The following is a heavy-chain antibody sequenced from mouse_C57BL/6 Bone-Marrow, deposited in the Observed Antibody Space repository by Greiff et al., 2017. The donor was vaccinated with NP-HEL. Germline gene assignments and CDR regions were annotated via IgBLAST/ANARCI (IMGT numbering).Heavy chain of an antibody. CDR3: TTDDYYGYFDV. CDR1: GFNIKDDY. CDR2: IDPENGDT. D-gene: IGHD2-4*01. J-gene: IGHJ1*03. V-gene: IGHV14-4*01. Sequence: EVQLQQSGAELVRPGASVKLSCTASGFNIKDDYMHWVKQRPEQGLEWIGWIDPENGDTEYASKFQGKATITADTSSNTAYLQLSSLTSEDTAVYYCTTDDYYGYFDVWGTGTAVTVSS.